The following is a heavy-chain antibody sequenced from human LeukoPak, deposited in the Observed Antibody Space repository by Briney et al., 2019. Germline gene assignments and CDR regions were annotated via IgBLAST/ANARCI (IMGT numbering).Heavy chain of an antibody. CDR1: GGSISSSSYY. D-gene: IGHD3-10*01. Sequence: PSETLSLTCTVSGGSISSSSYYWGWIRQPPGKGLEWIGSIYYSGSTYYNPSLKSRVTISVDTSKNQFSLKLSSVTAADTAVYYCARTAYYGSGSYYSPWFDPWGQGTLVTVSS. CDR2: IYYSGST. J-gene: IGHJ5*02. CDR3: ARTAYYGSGSYYSPWFDP. V-gene: IGHV4-39*01.